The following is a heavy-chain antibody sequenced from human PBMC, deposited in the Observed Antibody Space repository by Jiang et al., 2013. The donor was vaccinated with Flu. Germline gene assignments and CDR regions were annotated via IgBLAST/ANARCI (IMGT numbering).Heavy chain of an antibody. J-gene: IGHJ4*02. D-gene: IGHD6-13*01. CDR3: ARAARLYSSSWYPFDY. Sequence: GAEVKKPGASVKVSCKASGYTFTGYYMHWVRQAPGQGLEWMGWINPNSGGTNYAQKFQGWVTMTRDTSISTAYMELSRLRSDDTAVYYCARAARLYSSSWYPFDYWGQGTLVTVSS. CDR2: INPNSGGT. CDR1: GYTFTGYY. V-gene: IGHV1-2*04.